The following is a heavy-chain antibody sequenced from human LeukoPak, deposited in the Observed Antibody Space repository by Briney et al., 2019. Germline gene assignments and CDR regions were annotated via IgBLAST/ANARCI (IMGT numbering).Heavy chain of an antibody. CDR1: GFTFSDYY. D-gene: IGHD3-22*01. Sequence: GSLRLSCAASGFTFSDYYMSWIRQAPGKGLEWVPYISSSGSTIYYADSVKGRFTISRDNAKNSLYLQMNSLRAEDTAVYYCARDLAYYYDSSGFGYWGQGTLVTVSS. CDR3: ARDLAYYYDSSGFGY. CDR2: ISSSGSTI. J-gene: IGHJ4*02. V-gene: IGHV3-11*01.